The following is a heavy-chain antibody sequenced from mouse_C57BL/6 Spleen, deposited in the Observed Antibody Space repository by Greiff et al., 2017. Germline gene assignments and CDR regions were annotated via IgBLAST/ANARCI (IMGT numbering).Heavy chain of an antibody. V-gene: IGHV1-39*01. CDR3: AKQELRDSDAAWFAY. Sequence: VQLKQSGPELVKPGASVKISCKASGYSFTDYNMNWVKQSNGKSLEWIGVINPNYGTTSYNQKFKGKATLTVDPSSSTAYMQLNSLTSEDSAVYYWAKQELRDSDAAWFAYWGQGTLVTVSA. J-gene: IGHJ3*01. CDR2: INPNYGTT. CDR1: GYSFTDYN.